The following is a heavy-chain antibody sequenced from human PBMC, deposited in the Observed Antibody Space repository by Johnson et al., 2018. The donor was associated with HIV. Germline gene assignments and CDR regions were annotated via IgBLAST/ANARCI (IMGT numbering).Heavy chain of an antibody. CDR3: AKEGRDAFDI. CDR2: ISWDGGST. D-gene: IGHD3-10*01. V-gene: IGHV3-43*01. J-gene: IGHJ3*02. Sequence: YTMHWVRQAPGKGLEWVSFISWDGGSTYYADSVKGRFTISRDNSKNSLYLQMNSLRAEDSALYYCAKEGRDAFDIWGQGTTVTVSS. CDR1: YT.